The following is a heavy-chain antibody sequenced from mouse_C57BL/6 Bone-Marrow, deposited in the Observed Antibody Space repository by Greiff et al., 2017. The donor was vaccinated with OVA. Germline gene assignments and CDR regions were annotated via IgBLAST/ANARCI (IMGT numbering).Heavy chain of an antibody. CDR3: ARRTGGSLDY. CDR2: INPSTGGT. Sequence: VQLQQSGPELVKPGASVKISCKASGYSFTGYYMNWVKQSPEKSLEWIGEINPSTGGTTYNQKFKAKATVTVDKSSSTAYMRLKSLTSEDSAVYYCARRTGGSLDYWGQGTTLTVSS. J-gene: IGHJ2*01. V-gene: IGHV1-42*01. CDR1: GYSFTGYY. D-gene: IGHD1-1*02.